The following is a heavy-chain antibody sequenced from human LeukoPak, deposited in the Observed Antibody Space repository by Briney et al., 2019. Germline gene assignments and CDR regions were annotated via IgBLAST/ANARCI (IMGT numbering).Heavy chain of an antibody. D-gene: IGHD1-14*01. CDR1: GGSISSYY. V-gene: IGHV4-59*01. CDR2: IYNSGST. Sequence: SETLSLTCTVSGGSISSYYWSWIRQPPGKGLEWIGYIYNSGSTNYNPSLKSRVTISMDTAKNQFSLKLSSATAADTAMYYCASDLSGYNTFDIWGQGTMVTVSS. CDR3: ASDLSGYNTFDI. J-gene: IGHJ3*02.